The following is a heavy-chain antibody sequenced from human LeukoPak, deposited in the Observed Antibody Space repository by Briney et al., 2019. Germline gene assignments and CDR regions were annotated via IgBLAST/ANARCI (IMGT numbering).Heavy chain of an antibody. CDR3: ARAPLIGYSSGCYTY. Sequence: SETLSLTCTVSGGSISSSSYYWGWIRQPPGKGLEWIGSIYYSGSTYYNPSLKSRVTISVDTSKDQFSLKVISLTAADTAVYFCARAPLIGYSSGCYTYWGQGTLVTVSS. CDR1: GGSISSSSYY. CDR2: IYYSGST. J-gene: IGHJ1*01. V-gene: IGHV4-39*07. D-gene: IGHD6-19*01.